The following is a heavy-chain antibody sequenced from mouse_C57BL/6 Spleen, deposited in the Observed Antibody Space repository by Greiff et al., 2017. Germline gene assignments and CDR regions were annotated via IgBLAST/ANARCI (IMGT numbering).Heavy chain of an antibody. CDR3: TGGTEDYFDY. Sequence: EVKVVESGGGLVQPGGSMKLSCVASGFTFSNYWMNWVRQSPEKGLEWVAQIRLKSDNYATHYAESVKGRFTISRDDSKSSVYLQMNNLRAEDTGIYYCTGGTEDYFDYWGQGTTLTVSS. V-gene: IGHV6-3*01. D-gene: IGHD2-14*01. CDR1: GFTFSNYW. J-gene: IGHJ2*01. CDR2: IRLKSDNYAT.